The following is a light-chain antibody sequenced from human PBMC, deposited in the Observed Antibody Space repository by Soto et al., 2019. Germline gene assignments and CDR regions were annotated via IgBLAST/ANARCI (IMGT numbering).Light chain of an antibody. V-gene: IGLV2-8*01. J-gene: IGLJ3*02. Sequence: QSVLTQPPSASGSPGQSVTISCTGTSSDIGAYNYVSWYQQHPGKAPKLMISEVSKRPSGVPDRFSGSKSGNTASLTVSGLQAEDEADYYCSSYAGSGNVVFGGGTKPPS. CDR2: EVS. CDR1: SSDIGAYNY. CDR3: SSYAGSGNVV.